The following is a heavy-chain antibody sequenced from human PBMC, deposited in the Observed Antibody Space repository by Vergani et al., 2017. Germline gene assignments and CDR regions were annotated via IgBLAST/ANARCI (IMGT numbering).Heavy chain of an antibody. D-gene: IGHD3-10*01. CDR1: GFTVSSNY. CDR3: ASIGSPTIWFGELFIREKTFDY. V-gene: IGHV3-66*02. CDR2: IYSGGST. Sequence: EVQLVESGGGLVQPGGSLRLSCAASGFTVSSNYMSWVRQAPGKGLEWVSVIYSGGSTYYAASVKGRFTISRDNSKNTLYLQMNSLRAEDTAVYYCASIGSPTIWFGELFIREKTFDYWGQGTLVTVSS. J-gene: IGHJ4*02.